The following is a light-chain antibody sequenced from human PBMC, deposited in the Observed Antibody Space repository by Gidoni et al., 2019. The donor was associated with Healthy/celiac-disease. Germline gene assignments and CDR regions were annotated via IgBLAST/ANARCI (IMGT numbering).Light chain of an antibody. J-gene: IGKJ3*01. CDR3: QQYGSSRGT. CDR1: QSVSSSY. CDR2: GAS. Sequence: ELVLTQSPGTLSLSPGERATLSCRASQSVSSSYLAWYQQKPGQAPRLLIYGASSRATGIPDRFSGRGSGTDFTLTISRLVPEDFAVYYCQQYGSSRGTFGPGTKVDIK. V-gene: IGKV3-20*01.